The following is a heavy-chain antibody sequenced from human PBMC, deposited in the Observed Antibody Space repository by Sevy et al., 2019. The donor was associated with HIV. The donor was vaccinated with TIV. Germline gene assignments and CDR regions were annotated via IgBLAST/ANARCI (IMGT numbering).Heavy chain of an antibody. J-gene: IGHJ4*02. D-gene: IGHD3-16*01. CDR3: ARDDDWARDY. CDR1: GFTFSRYW. V-gene: IGHV3-7*01. CDR2: IKQDGSEK. Sequence: GGSLRLSCAASGFTFSRYWMSWVRQAPGKGLEWVANIKQDGSEKYYVDSVRGRFTISRDNAKNSFYLQMYSLRAEDTAVYYCARDDDWARDYWGQGTLVTVSS.